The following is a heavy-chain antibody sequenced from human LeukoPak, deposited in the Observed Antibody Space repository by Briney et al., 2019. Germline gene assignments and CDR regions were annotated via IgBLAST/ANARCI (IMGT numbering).Heavy chain of an antibody. CDR3: AKIYVDTAMVVADNLWFSNTFDI. Sequence: PGGSLRLSCAASGFTFSSYAMSWVRQAPGKGLEWVSAISGSGGSTYYADSVKGRFTISRDNSKNTLYLQMNSLRAEDTAVYYCAKIYVDTAMVVADNLWFSNTFDIWGQGTMVTVSS. V-gene: IGHV3-23*01. CDR2: ISGSGGST. D-gene: IGHD5-18*01. CDR1: GFTFSSYA. J-gene: IGHJ3*02.